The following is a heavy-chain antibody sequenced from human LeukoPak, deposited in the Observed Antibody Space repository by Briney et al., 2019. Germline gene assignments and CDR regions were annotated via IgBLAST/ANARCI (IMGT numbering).Heavy chain of an antibody. Sequence: GASVKVSCKASGGTFSSYAISWVRQAPGQGLEWMGGIIPIFGTANYAQKFQGRVTITADESTSTAYMELSSLRSEDTAVYYCARGLAPMIVVVPFDYWGQGTLVTVSS. CDR3: ARGLAPMIVVVPFDY. D-gene: IGHD3-22*01. V-gene: IGHV1-69*01. CDR1: GGTFSSYA. CDR2: IIPIFGTA. J-gene: IGHJ4*02.